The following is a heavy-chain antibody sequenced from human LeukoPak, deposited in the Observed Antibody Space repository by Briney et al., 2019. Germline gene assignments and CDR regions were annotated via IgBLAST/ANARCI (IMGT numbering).Heavy chain of an antibody. CDR1: GFTFSSYA. Sequence: GGSLRLSRAASGFTFSSYAMHWVRQAPGKGLEWVAVISYDGSNKYYADSVKGRFTISRDNSKNTLYLQMNSLRAEDTAVYYCAKLTTVTTGDWFDPWGQGTLVTVSS. CDR2: ISYDGSNK. D-gene: IGHD4-17*01. J-gene: IGHJ5*02. CDR3: AKLTTVTTGDWFDP. V-gene: IGHV3-30-3*02.